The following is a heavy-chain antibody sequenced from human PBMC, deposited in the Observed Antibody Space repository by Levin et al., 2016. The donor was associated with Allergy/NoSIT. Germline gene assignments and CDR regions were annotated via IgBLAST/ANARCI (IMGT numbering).Heavy chain of an antibody. CDR2: IGPGGRYT. Sequence: GESLKISCAASGFTFSDYYMTWLRQAPGKGLEWVAYIGPGGRYTTYAGSVKGRFTISRDNAKSSLFLLMNSLRAEDTAVYYCARDRLAAISLNPDGYWYYDLWGRGTLITASS. V-gene: IGHV3-11*05. J-gene: IGHJ2*01. D-gene: IGHD2-8*01. CDR1: GFTFSDYY. CDR3: ARDRLAAISLNPDGYWYYDL.